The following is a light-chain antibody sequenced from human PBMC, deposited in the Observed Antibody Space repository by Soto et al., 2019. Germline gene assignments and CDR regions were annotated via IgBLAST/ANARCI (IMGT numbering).Light chain of an antibody. V-gene: IGKV2-28*01. J-gene: IGKJ1*01. CDR3: MQALQTPPT. CDR1: QSLLHSNGYNY. Sequence: DIVMTQSPLSLPVTPGEPASISCRSIQSLLHSNGYNYLDWYLQKPGQSPQLLIYLGSNRASGVPDRFSGSGSGTDFTLKISRVEAEDVGVYYCMQALQTPPTFGQGTKVEI. CDR2: LGS.